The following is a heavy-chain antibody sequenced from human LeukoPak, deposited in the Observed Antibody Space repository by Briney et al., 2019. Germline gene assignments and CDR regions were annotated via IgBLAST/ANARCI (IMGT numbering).Heavy chain of an antibody. D-gene: IGHD3-10*01. CDR3: ARLSGSGSYLFDY. Sequence: SETLSLTCAVYGGSFSGYYWSWIRQPPGKGLEWIGEINHSGSTNYNPSLKSRVTISVDTSKNQFSLKLSSVIAADTAVYYCARLSGSGSYLFDYWGQGTLVTVSS. CDR1: GGSFSGYY. J-gene: IGHJ4*02. CDR2: INHSGST. V-gene: IGHV4-34*01.